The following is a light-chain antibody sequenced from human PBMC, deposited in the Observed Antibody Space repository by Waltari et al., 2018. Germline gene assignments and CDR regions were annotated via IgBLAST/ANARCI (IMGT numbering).Light chain of an antibody. CDR3: QQYYAVRRT. J-gene: IGKJ1*01. CDR1: QSVLYSSNNKNY. Sequence: DIVMTQSPDFLAVPLGERATIHCKSSQSVLYSSNNKNYVAWYQQKPGQPPKLLIHWASNRESGVPDRFSGSGSGTDFTLTISSLQAEDVAVYYCQQYYAVRRTFGQGTKVEV. CDR2: WAS. V-gene: IGKV4-1*01.